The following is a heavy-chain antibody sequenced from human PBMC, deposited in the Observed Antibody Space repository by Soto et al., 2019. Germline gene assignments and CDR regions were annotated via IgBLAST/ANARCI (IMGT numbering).Heavy chain of an antibody. D-gene: IGHD1-1*01. CDR3: ARGRYGDY. V-gene: IGHV1-18*01. CDR2: ISAHNGNT. Sequence: QVHLVQSGAEVKKPGASVKVSCKGSGYGFTTYGITWVRQAPGQGLEWMAWISAHNGNTDYAQNLQGRVTVTRDTSTSTAYMELRSLRSDEPAVYYCARGRYGDYWGQGALVTVSS. CDR1: GYGFTTYG. J-gene: IGHJ4*02.